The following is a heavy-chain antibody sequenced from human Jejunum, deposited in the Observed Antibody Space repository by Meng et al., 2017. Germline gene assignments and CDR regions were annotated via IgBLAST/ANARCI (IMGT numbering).Heavy chain of an antibody. D-gene: IGHD2/OR15-2a*01. Sequence: SETLSLTCTVSGDSFNRYYWSWIRQPPGRGLEWIGYIYYSGSTNYNPSLKSRVTISIDTSTNQFSLKLYSVTDADTAVYYCARVRSTSQPTRFDPWGQGTRVTVSS. CDR3: ARVRSTSQPTRFDP. CDR2: IYYSGST. CDR1: GDSFNRYY. V-gene: IGHV4-59*01. J-gene: IGHJ5*02.